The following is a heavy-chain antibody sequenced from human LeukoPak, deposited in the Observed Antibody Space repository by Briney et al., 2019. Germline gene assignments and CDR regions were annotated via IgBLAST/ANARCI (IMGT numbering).Heavy chain of an antibody. CDR2: IYTSGST. CDR3: ARARRVAAAGTRFYFDY. D-gene: IGHD6-13*01. Sequence: SETLSLTCTVSGGSISSSSYYWSWIRQPAGKGLEWIGRIYTSGSTNYNPSLKSRVTISVDTSKNQFSLKLSSVTAADTAVYYCARARRVAAAGTRFYFDYWGQGTLVTVSS. V-gene: IGHV4-61*02. J-gene: IGHJ4*02. CDR1: GGSISSSSYY.